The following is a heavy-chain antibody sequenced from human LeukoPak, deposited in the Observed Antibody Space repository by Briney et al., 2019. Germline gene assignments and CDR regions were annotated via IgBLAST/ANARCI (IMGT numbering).Heavy chain of an antibody. V-gene: IGHV3-48*01. CDR1: GFTFSSYS. D-gene: IGHD2-2*01. CDR3: ARDVSYCSSTSCYSNYYYYYMDV. J-gene: IGHJ6*03. Sequence: GGSLRLSCAASGFTFSSYSMNWVRQAPGKGLEWVSYISSSSSTIYYADSVKGRFTISRDNAKNSLYLLMNSLRAEDTAVYYCARDVSYCSSTSCYSNYYYYYMDVWGKGTTVTVSS. CDR2: ISSSSSTI.